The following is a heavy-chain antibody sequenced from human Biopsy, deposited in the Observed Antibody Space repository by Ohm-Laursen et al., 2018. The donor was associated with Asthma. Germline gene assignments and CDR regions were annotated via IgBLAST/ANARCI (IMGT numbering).Heavy chain of an antibody. CDR3: ARAVDYSHYYGIDV. CDR1: GYTFNSAG. CDR2: ISVYNGNT. Sequence: GASVKVSCKTSGYTFNSAGITWVRQAPGQGLDWMGWISVYNGNTKVAQKLQDRVTMITDTSTSTAYMELRSLRSDDTAVYFCARAVDYSHYYGIDVWGQGTTVTVS. D-gene: IGHD3-10*01. V-gene: IGHV1-18*01. J-gene: IGHJ6*02.